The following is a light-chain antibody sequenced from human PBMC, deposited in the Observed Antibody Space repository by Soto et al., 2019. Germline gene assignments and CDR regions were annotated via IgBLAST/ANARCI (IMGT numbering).Light chain of an antibody. V-gene: IGLV2-8*01. CDR3: SSFAGRTPYV. CDR1: SSDVGGYND. J-gene: IGLJ1*01. CDR2: EVS. Sequence: QSVLTQPPSASGFPGQSVTISCTGTSSDVGGYNDVSWYQQHPGKAPKLIIYEVSKRPSGVPDRFSGSKSGNTASLTVSGLQAEDEADYYCSSFAGRTPYVFGTGTKVTVL.